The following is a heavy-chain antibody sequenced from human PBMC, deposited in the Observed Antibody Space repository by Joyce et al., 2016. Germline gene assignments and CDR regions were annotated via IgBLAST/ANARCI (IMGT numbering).Heavy chain of an antibody. CDR1: GDNVSNNNTA. V-gene: IGHV6-1*01. CDR3: ARGPGGRFDM. J-gene: IGHJ3*02. CDR2: TYYRSKWYN. Sequence: QVQLQQSGPGLVKPSQTLSLTCAISGDNVSNNNTAWNWIRQSPSRGLEWVGRTYYRSKWYNDYAISVKSRIIIKPDTSRNQFSLELKSVTPEDTAIYYCARGPGGRFDMWGQGTMVTVSS. D-gene: IGHD1-14*01.